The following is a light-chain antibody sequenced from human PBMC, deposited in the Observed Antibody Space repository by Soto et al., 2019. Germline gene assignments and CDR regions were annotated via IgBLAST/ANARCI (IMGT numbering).Light chain of an antibody. V-gene: IGLV2-14*01. CDR3: SSYTSSRTRV. Sequence: QSVLTQPASVSGSPGQSITISCTGTSSDVGGYNYVSWYQQHPGKAPKLMIYEVSNRPSGVSTRFSGSKSGNTASLTISGLQAEDEADYYCSSYTSSRTRVFGTGTKVTV. J-gene: IGLJ1*01. CDR2: EVS. CDR1: SSDVGGYNY.